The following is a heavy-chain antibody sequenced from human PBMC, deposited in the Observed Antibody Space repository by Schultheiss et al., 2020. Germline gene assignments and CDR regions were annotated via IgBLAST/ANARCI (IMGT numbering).Heavy chain of an antibody. CDR3: ARDVSIAARSASRY. D-gene: IGHD6-6*01. Sequence: GGSLRLSCAASGFTFSSYGMHWVRQAPGKGLEWVAVISYDGSNKYYADSVKGRFTISRDNSKNTLYLQMNSLRAEDTAVYYCARDVSIAARSASRYWGQGTLVSVSS. CDR2: ISYDGSNK. V-gene: IGHV3-30*03. CDR1: GFTFSSYG. J-gene: IGHJ4*02.